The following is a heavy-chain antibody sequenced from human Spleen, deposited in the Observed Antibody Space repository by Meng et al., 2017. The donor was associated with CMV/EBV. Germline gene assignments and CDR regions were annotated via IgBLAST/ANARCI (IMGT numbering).Heavy chain of an antibody. J-gene: IGHJ3*02. D-gene: IGHD2-2*01. CDR3: AREGTFCSGTSCYDEFDM. Sequence: SETLSLTCTVSGDSISSGSFYWSWIRQPPGKGLEWIGHIYFTGSTKYNPSLKSRVTMSVDTSKNEFSLKMTSVTAADTAVYYCAREGTFCSGTSCYDEFDMWGQGRVVTVSS. CDR1: GDSISSGSFY. V-gene: IGHV4-61*01. CDR2: IYFTGST.